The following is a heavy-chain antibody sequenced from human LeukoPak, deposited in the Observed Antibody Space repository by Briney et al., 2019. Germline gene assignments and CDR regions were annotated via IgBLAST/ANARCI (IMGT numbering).Heavy chain of an antibody. D-gene: IGHD3-10*01. V-gene: IGHV4-61*02. J-gene: IGHJ4*02. CDR2: IYTSGST. CDR3: ARDRGEFDY. CDR1: GGSISSGSYY. Sequence: SETLSLTCTVSGGSISSGSYYWSWIRQPAGKGLEWIGRIYTSGSTNYNPSLKSRVTISVDTSENQFSLKLSSVTAADTAVYYCARDRGEFDYWGQGTLVTVSS.